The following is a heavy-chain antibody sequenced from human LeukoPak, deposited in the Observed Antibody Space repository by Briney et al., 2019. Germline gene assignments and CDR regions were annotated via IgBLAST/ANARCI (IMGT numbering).Heavy chain of an antibody. CDR3: ARVEKRGYCSSTSCLGAFDI. D-gene: IGHD2-2*01. Sequence: PSETLSLTSTVSGGSISSYYWSWIRQPPGKGLEWIGYIYYSGSTNYNPSLKSRVTISVDTSKNQFSLKLSSVTAADTAVYYCARVEKRGYCSSTSCLGAFDIWGQGTMVTVSS. J-gene: IGHJ3*02. CDR2: IYYSGST. CDR1: GGSISSYY. V-gene: IGHV4-59*01.